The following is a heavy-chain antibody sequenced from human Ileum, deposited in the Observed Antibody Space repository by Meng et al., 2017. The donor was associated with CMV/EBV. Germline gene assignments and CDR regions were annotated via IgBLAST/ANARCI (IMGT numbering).Heavy chain of an antibody. CDR1: GFTFDDYA. V-gene: IGHV3-9*01. CDR3: ARPMKRKEWLGMSCLN. D-gene: IGHD6-19*01. CDR2: ISWNSGSI. Sequence: SLKISCVASGFTFDDYAMHWVRQVSGKGLEWVSGISWNSGSIDYADSVKGRFTISRDNAKNSLYLQMNSLRAEDTALYYCARPMKRKEWLGMSCLNWGQGTLVTVSS. J-gene: IGHJ4*02.